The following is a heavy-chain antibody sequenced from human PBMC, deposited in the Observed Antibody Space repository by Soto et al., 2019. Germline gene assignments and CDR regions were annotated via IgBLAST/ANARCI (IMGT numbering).Heavy chain of an antibody. CDR1: GGTFSSYA. Sequence: QVQLVQSGAEVQKPGSSVKVSCKASGGTFSSYAISWVRQAPGQGLEWMAGIIPSFGTANYAQKVQGRVTISSDESTGTVYMELSNLRSEGTAVYFCARGVFHGPYSGSYYCYWGQGTLVTVSS. J-gene: IGHJ4*02. D-gene: IGHD1-26*01. V-gene: IGHV1-69*19. CDR2: IIPSFGTA. CDR3: ARGVFHGPYSGSYYCY.